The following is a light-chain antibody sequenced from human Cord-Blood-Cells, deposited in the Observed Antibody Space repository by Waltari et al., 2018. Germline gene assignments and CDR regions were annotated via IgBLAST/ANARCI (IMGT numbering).Light chain of an antibody. Sequence: DIPMTQSASSLSGSIGNRVTSTCRASQIISNYLNWYQQKPGKAPKLLIYAASNLETGVPSRFSGSGSGTDFTFTISSLQPEDIATYYCQQYDSAPCTFGQGTKLEIK. J-gene: IGKJ1*01. CDR1: QIISNY. V-gene: IGKV1-33*01. CDR2: AAS. CDR3: QQYDSAPCT.